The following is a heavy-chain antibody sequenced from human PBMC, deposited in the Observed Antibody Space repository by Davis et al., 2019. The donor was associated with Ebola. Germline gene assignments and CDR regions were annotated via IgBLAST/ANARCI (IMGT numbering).Heavy chain of an antibody. V-gene: IGHV3-30*03. Sequence: GESLKISCAASGFTFSNYGMHWVRQAPGKGLEWVALISSDGRDDILADSVKGRFTISRDNSKNSLSLQMNSLRPEDTAVYYCARDLYYNSLDHWGQGALVTVSS. J-gene: IGHJ4*02. D-gene: IGHD1-1*01. CDR1: GFTFSNYG. CDR3: ARDLYYNSLDH. CDR2: ISSDGRDD.